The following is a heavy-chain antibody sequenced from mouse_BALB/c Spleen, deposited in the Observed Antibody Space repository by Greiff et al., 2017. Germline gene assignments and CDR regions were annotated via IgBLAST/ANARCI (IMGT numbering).Heavy chain of an antibody. CDR2: ISSGGSYT. CDR3: ARHDIPQYGNNGGFDY. Sequence: EVQGVESGGDLVKPGGSLKLSCAASGFTFSSYGMSWVRQTPDKRLEWVATISSGGSYTYYPDSVKGRFTISRDNAKNTLYLQMSSLKSEDTAMYYCARHDIPQYGNNGGFDYWGQGTSVTVSS. D-gene: IGHD2-10*02. J-gene: IGHJ4*01. V-gene: IGHV5-6*01. CDR1: GFTFSSYG.